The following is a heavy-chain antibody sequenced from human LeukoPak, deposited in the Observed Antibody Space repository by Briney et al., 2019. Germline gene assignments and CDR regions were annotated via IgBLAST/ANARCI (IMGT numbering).Heavy chain of an antibody. V-gene: IGHV4-34*01. Sequence: SETLSLTCAVYGGPFSGYYWSWIRQPPGKGLEWIGEINHSGSTNYNPSLKSRVTISVDTSKNQFSLKLSSVTAADTAVYYCARVMDYYDSSGFDYWGQGTLVTVSS. CDR2: INHSGST. D-gene: IGHD3-22*01. J-gene: IGHJ4*02. CDR3: ARVMDYYDSSGFDY. CDR1: GGPFSGYY.